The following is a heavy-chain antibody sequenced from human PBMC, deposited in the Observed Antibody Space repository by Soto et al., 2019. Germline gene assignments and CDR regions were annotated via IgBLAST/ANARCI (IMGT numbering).Heavy chain of an antibody. CDR1: GYTFTSYA. J-gene: IGHJ1*01. D-gene: IGHD3-3*01. V-gene: IGHV1-46*01. CDR2: IDPNGGRT. CDR3: ARNQSKNDFFWWHNT. Sequence: ASVKVSCKASGYTFTSYAMHWVRQAPGQGLEWMGVIDPNGGRTIYAEKFQGRLTLTRDTSTATDYMQLSSLRPEDTAMYFCARNQSKNDFFWWHNTGGRGPLAPVSS.